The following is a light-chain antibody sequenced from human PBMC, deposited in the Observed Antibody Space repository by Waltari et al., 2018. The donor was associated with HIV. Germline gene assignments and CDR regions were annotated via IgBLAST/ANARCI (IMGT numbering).Light chain of an antibody. CDR2: YES. V-gene: IGKV3-11*01. J-gene: IGKJ1*01. CDR1: QSVSVY. Sequence: EIVLTQSPATLYLSSGERANPTCRASQSVSVYLAWYQQKPGQAPRLLIYYESNRATGIPVRFSGSGSGTDFTRTISSLEPEDFAVYYCYQRSDWPRTFGQGTKVEIK. CDR3: YQRSDWPRT.